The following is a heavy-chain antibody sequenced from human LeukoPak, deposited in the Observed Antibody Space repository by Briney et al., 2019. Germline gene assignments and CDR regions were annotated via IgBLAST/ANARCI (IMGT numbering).Heavy chain of an antibody. CDR1: GGTFSSYA. D-gene: IGHD2/OR15-2a*01. Sequence: SVKVSCKASGGTFSSYAISWVRQAPGQGLEWMGGIIPIFGTANYAQKFQGRVTIMTDESTSTAYMELSSLRSEDTAVYYCARRCNSGTCPFDYWGQGTLVTVSS. CDR2: IIPIFGTA. V-gene: IGHV1-69*05. CDR3: ARRCNSGTCPFDY. J-gene: IGHJ4*02.